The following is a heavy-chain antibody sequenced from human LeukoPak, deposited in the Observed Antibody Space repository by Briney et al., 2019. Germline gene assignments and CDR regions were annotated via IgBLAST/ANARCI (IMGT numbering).Heavy chain of an antibody. J-gene: IGHJ5*02. CDR2: IYYSGST. V-gene: IGHV4-39*01. Sequence: PSETLSLTCTVSGGSISSSSYYWGWIRQPPGKGLGWIGSIYYSGSTHYNPSLKSRVTISVDTSKNQFSLKLSSVTAADTAVYYCARHRITYYDFWSGYHGGEWFDPWGQGTLVTVSS. D-gene: IGHD3-3*01. CDR1: GGSISSSSYY. CDR3: ARHRITYYDFWSGYHGGEWFDP.